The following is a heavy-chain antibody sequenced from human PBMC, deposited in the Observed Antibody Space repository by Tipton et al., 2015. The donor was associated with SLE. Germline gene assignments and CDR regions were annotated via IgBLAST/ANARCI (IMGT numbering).Heavy chain of an antibody. Sequence: QLVQSGSELKKPGDSVKVSCKVSGYTFSSYGINWVRQAPGQGPEWMGWINTNTGNPTYAQGFTGRFVFSLDTSVSTAYLQINSLKAEDTAVYYCLRDTNYGGYSLFDYWGQGSLVTASS. D-gene: IGHD4-23*01. V-gene: IGHV7-4-1*02. CDR3: LRDTNYGGYSLFDY. CDR1: GYTFSSYG. J-gene: IGHJ4*02. CDR2: INTNTGNP.